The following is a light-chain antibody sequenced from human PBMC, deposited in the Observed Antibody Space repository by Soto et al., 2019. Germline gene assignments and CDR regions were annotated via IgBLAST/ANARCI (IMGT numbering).Light chain of an antibody. V-gene: IGKV1-5*03. CDR3: QQYEICPLT. CDR2: EAS. J-gene: IGKJ4*01. CDR1: QKINTW. Sequence: QMTQSPSTLSASVGDRVTITCRASQKINTWVAWYQQRPGKAPKLLIYEASSLEPGVPSRFGGSGSGTDFTLTISSLQPDDFATYYCQQYEICPLTFGGGTQVA.